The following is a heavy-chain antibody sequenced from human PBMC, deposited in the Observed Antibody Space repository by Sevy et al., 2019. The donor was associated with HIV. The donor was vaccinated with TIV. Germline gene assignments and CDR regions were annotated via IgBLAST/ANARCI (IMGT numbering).Heavy chain of an antibody. Sequence: ASVKVSCKASGYTFTSYGISWVRQAPGQGLEWMGWISAYNGNTNYAQKLQGRVTMTTDTSTGTAYMELRGLRSDDTDVYYCAGAWGYCSSTSCYNIPYFDYWGQGTLVTVSS. CDR3: AGAWGYCSSTSCYNIPYFDY. CDR1: GYTFTSYG. CDR2: ISAYNGNT. V-gene: IGHV1-18*01. J-gene: IGHJ4*02. D-gene: IGHD2-2*01.